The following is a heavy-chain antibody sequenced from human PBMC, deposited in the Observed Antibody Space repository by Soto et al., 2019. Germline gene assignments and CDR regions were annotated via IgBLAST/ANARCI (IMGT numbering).Heavy chain of an antibody. D-gene: IGHD5-18*01. Sequence: ASVKVSCKASGGTFSSYAISWVRQAPGQGLEWMGGIIPIFGTANYAQKFQGRVTITADESTSTAYMELSSLRSEDTAVYYCASDLRGYSYGSRAFDICGQGTMVTVS. CDR1: GGTFSSYA. CDR2: IIPIFGTA. V-gene: IGHV1-69*13. CDR3: ASDLRGYSYGSRAFDI. J-gene: IGHJ3*02.